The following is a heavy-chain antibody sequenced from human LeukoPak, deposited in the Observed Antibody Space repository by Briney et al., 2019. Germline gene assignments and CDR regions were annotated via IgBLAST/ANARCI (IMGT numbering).Heavy chain of an antibody. D-gene: IGHD6-19*01. J-gene: IGHJ4*02. CDR1: GYIFTTYW. CDR2: IYPGDSDT. CDR3: ARQWSSGWSFFDY. Sequence: GESLQISCKGSGYIFTTYWIGWVRQMPGKGLEWMGIIYPGDSDTRYSPSFQGQVTISADKSISTAYLQWSSLKASDTAMYYCARQWSSGWSFFDYWGQGTLVTVSS. V-gene: IGHV5-51*01.